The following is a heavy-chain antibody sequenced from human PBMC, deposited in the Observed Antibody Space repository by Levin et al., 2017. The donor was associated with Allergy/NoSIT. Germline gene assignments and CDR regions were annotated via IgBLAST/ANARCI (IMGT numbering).Heavy chain of an antibody. CDR2: INWNGGST. Sequence: PSGGSLRLSCAASGFTFDDYGMSWVRQAPGKGLEWVSGINWNGGSTGYADSVKGRFTISRDNAKNSLYLQMNSLRAEDTALYYCAREGGYSYYYYYMDVWGKGTTVTVSS. D-gene: IGHD5-12*01. V-gene: IGHV3-20*04. J-gene: IGHJ6*03. CDR1: GFTFDDYG. CDR3: AREGGYSYYYYYMDV.